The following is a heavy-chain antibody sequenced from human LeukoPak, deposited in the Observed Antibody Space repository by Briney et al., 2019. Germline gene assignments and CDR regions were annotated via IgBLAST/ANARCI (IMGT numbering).Heavy chain of an antibody. J-gene: IGHJ4*02. CDR2: IYSGGST. CDR3: ARIAAAGTYYFDY. D-gene: IGHD6-13*01. CDR1: GFTVSSNY. Sequence: GGSLRLSCAASGFTVSSNYMSWVRQAPGKGLEWVSVIYSGGSTYYADSVKGRFTISRDNSKNTLYLQMNSLRAEDTAVYYCARIAAAGTYYFDYWGQGTLVTASS. V-gene: IGHV3-66*01.